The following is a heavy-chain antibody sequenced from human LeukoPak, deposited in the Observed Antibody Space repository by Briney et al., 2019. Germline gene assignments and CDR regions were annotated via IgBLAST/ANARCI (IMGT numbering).Heavy chain of an antibody. CDR1: GFTFSSYA. CDR2: ISYDGSNK. CDR3: ARVVPAAMYAFDI. D-gene: IGHD2-2*01. Sequence: PGGSLRLSCAASGFTFSSYAMHWVRQAPGKGLEWVAVISYDGSNKYYADSVKGRFTISRDNSKNTLYLQMNSLRAEDTAVYYCARVVPAAMYAFDIWGQGTMVTVSS. J-gene: IGHJ3*02. V-gene: IGHV3-30-3*01.